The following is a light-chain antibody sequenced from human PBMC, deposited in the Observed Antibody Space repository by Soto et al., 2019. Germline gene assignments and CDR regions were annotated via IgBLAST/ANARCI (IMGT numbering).Light chain of an antibody. Sequence: QSVLTQPPSVSGAPGQRGTISCTGSSSNIGAGYDVHWYQQLPGTAPKLLIYGNSNRPSGVPDRFSGSKSGTSASLAITGHQADDEADYYCKSYASSLSGSVFGTGTKLTVL. CDR1: SSNIGAGYD. CDR3: KSYASSLSGSV. V-gene: IGLV1-40*01. CDR2: GNS. J-gene: IGLJ1*01.